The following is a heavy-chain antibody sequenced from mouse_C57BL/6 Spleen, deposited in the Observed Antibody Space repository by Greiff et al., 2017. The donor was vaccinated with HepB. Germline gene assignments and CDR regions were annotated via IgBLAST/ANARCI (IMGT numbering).Heavy chain of an antibody. V-gene: IGHV5-4*01. CDR3: ARDSNYEAY. J-gene: IGHJ3*01. CDR1: GFTFSSYA. Sequence: EVKLMESGGGLVKPGGSLKLSCAASGFTFSSYAMSWVRQTPEKRLEWVATISDGGSYTYYPDNVKGRFTISRDNAKNNLYLQMSHLKSEDTAMYYCARDSNYEAYWGQGTLVTVSA. CDR2: ISDGGSYT. D-gene: IGHD2-5*01.